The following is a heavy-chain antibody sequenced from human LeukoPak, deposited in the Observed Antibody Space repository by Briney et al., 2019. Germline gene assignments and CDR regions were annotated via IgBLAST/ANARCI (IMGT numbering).Heavy chain of an antibody. CDR2: INPSGGST. D-gene: IGHD4-23*01. V-gene: IGHV1-46*01. Sequence: ASVKVSCKSSGYTFSNYYMRWVRQAPGQGLEWMGVINPSGGSTSYAQKFQGRVTMTRDTSTSTVYMELSSLRSEDTAVYYCARGVFGDNSGRNWFDPWGQGTLVTVSS. J-gene: IGHJ5*02. CDR1: GYTFSNYY. CDR3: ARGVFGDNSGRNWFDP.